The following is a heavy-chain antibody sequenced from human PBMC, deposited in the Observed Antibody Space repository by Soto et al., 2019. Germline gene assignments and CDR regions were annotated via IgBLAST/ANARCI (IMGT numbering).Heavy chain of an antibody. J-gene: IGHJ3*02. CDR2: ISGSGGST. D-gene: IGHD2-2*01. CDR3: AKDRGYCSSTSCPNDAFDI. CDR1: GFTFSSYA. V-gene: IGHV3-23*01. Sequence: GGSLRLSCAASGFTFSSYAMSWVRQAPGKGLEWVSAISGSGGSTHYADSVKGRFTISRDNSKNTLYLQMNSLRAEDTAVYYCAKDRGYCSSTSCPNDAFDIWGQGTMVTVSS.